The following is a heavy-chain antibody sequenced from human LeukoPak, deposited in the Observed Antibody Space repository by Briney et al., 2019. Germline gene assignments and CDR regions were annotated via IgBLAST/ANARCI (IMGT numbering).Heavy chain of an antibody. J-gene: IGHJ1*01. CDR3: ARQAGYYDFWSGYYIGFQH. Sequence: PSETLSLTCAVYGGSFSGYYWSWIRQPPGKGLEWIGVINHSGSTYYNPSLKSRVTISVDTSKNQFSLKLSSVTAADTAVYYCARQAGYYDFWSGYYIGFQHWGQGTLVTVSS. CDR1: GGSFSGYY. CDR2: INHSGST. V-gene: IGHV4-34*01. D-gene: IGHD3-3*01.